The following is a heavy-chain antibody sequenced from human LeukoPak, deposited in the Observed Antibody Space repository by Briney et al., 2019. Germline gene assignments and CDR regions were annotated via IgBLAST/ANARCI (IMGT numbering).Heavy chain of an antibody. D-gene: IGHD1-14*01. J-gene: IGHJ4*02. Sequence: GGSLRLSCAASGFTFSSYAMHWVRQAPGKGLEWVAVISYDGSNKYYADSVKGRFTISRDNSKNTLYLQMNSLRAEDTAVYYCAREGAARNYFFGYWGQGTLVTVSS. CDR2: ISYDGSNK. CDR1: GFTFSSYA. V-gene: IGHV3-30-3*01. CDR3: AREGAARNYFFGY.